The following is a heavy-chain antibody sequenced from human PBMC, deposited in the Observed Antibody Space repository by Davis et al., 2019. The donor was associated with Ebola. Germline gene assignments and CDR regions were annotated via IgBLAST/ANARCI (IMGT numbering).Heavy chain of an antibody. V-gene: IGHV3-7*01. D-gene: IGHD1-7*01. Sequence: GESLKISCAASGFTFSSYWMSWVRQAPGKGLEWVANIKQDGSEKYYVDSVKGRFTISRDNAKNSLYLQMNSLRAEDTAVYYCARDGLTGTTRDAFDIWGQGTMVTVSS. CDR1: GFTFSSYW. CDR3: ARDGLTGTTRDAFDI. J-gene: IGHJ3*02. CDR2: IKQDGSEK.